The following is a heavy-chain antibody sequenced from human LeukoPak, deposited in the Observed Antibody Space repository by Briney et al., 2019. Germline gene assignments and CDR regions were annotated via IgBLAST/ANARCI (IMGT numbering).Heavy chain of an antibody. CDR1: NYSISSGYY. D-gene: IGHD3-16*01. CDR2: IYHSGST. Sequence: SETLSLTCAVSNYSISSGYYWGWIRQPPGKGLEWIGSIYHSGSTYYNPSLKSRVTISADTSKNQFSLKLTSVTATDTAVYYCARGRGGGFASLSFDYWGQGTLVTVSS. CDR3: ARGRGGGFASLSFDY. J-gene: IGHJ4*02. V-gene: IGHV4-38-2*01.